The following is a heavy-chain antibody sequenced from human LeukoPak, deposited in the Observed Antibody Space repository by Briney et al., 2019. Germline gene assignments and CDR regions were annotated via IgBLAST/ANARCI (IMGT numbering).Heavy chain of an antibody. CDR3: ARDGGDGCNWNTYAFDI. Sequence: ASVKVSCEASGGTFSSYAISWVRQAPGQGLEWMGMIIPIFGTANYAQKFQGRVTITTDESTSTAYMELSSLRSEDTAVYYCARDGGDGCNWNTYAFDIWGQGTMVTVSS. CDR2: IIPIFGTA. CDR1: GGTFSSYA. D-gene: IGHD5-24*01. V-gene: IGHV1-69*05. J-gene: IGHJ3*02.